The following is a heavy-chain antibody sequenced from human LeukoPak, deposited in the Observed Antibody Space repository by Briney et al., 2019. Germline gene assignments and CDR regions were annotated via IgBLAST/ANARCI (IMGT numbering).Heavy chain of an antibody. Sequence: ASVKVSCKASGYTFTSYDINWVRQATGQGLEWMGWMNPNSGNTGYAQKFQGRVTMTRNTSISTAYMELSSLRSEDTAVYYCARGQITMVRGVIRKYYFDHWGQGTLVTVSS. D-gene: IGHD3-10*01. CDR3: ARGQITMVRGVIRKYYFDH. CDR2: MNPNSGNT. V-gene: IGHV1-8*01. CDR1: GYTFTSYD. J-gene: IGHJ4*02.